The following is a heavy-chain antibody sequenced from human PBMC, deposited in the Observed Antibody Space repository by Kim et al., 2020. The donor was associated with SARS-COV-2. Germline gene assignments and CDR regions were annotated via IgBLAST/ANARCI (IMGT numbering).Heavy chain of an antibody. Sequence: GGSLRLSCAASGFTFSSYAMSWVRQAPGKGLEWVAAISGSGGSTYYADSVKGRFTISRDNSKNTLYLQMNSLRAEDTAVYYCAKDRIHYYDSSGYIDYWGQGTLVTVSS. D-gene: IGHD3-22*01. CDR1: GFTFSSYA. CDR3: AKDRIHYYDSSGYIDY. CDR2: ISGSGGST. V-gene: IGHV3-23*01. J-gene: IGHJ4*02.